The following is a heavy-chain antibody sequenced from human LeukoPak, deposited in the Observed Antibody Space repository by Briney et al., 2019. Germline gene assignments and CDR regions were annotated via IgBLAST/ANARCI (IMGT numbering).Heavy chain of an antibody. CDR2: IYYSGST. V-gene: IGHV4-59*01. D-gene: IGHD5-18*01. J-gene: IGHJ1*01. CDR3: AREVDTAMVN. Sequence: SETLSLTCTVSGGSISSYYWSWIRQPPGKGLEWIGYIYYSGSTNYNPSLKSRVTISVDTSKNQFSLKLSSVTAADTAVYYCAREVDTAMVNWGQGTLVTVSS. CDR1: GGSISSYY.